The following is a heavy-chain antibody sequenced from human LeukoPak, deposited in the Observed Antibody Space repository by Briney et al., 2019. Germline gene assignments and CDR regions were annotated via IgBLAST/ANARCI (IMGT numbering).Heavy chain of an antibody. CDR2: IYSGGST. J-gene: IGHJ4*02. CDR3: ARLRINLGSFDY. V-gene: IGHV3-53*01. CDR1: GFTVSSNY. Sequence: GGSLRLSCAASGFTVSSNYMSWVRQAPGKGLEWVSVIYSGGSTYYADSVKGRFTISRDNSKNTLYLQMNSLRAEDTAVYYCARLRINLGSFDYWGQGALVTVSS.